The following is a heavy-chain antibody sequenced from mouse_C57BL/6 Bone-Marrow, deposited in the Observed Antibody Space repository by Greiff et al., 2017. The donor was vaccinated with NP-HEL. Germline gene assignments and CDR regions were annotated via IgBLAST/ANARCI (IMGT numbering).Heavy chain of an antibody. CDR1: GYSITSGYY. J-gene: IGHJ4*01. V-gene: IGHV3-6*01. Sequence: ESGPGLVKPSQSLSLTCSVTGYSITSGYYWNWIRQFPGNKLEWMGYISYDGSNNYNPSLKNRISITRDTSKNQFFLKLNSVTTEDTATYYCARGATVVATPYYAMDYWGQGTSVTVSS. CDR2: ISYDGSN. D-gene: IGHD1-1*01. CDR3: ARGATVVATPYYAMDY.